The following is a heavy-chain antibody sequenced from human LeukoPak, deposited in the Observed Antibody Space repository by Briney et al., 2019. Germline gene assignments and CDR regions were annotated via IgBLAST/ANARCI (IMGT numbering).Heavy chain of an antibody. D-gene: IGHD5-24*01. CDR3: ARGEDGYNYYNY. Sequence: PSETLSLTCTVSGGSISDYYWTWIRQPPAKGLEWIGYIYYSGSTDYNPSLKSRVTISVDTSKNQFSLKLRSVTAADTAVYYCARGEDGYNYYNYWGQGTLVTVSS. V-gene: IGHV4-59*01. CDR2: IYYSGST. J-gene: IGHJ4*02. CDR1: GGSISDYY.